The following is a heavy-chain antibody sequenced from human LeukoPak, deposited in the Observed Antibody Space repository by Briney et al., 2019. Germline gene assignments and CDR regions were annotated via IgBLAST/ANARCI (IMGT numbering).Heavy chain of an antibody. Sequence: GGSLRLSCAASGFTFSSYSMNWVRQAPGKGLEWVSSISSSSTYIYYADSVKGRFTISRDNAKNSLNLQMNSLRAEDTAVYYCARIGGWAIRDFDYWGQGTLVTVSS. CDR2: ISSSSTYI. CDR1: GFTFSSYS. D-gene: IGHD5-24*01. V-gene: IGHV3-21*01. CDR3: ARIGGWAIRDFDY. J-gene: IGHJ4*02.